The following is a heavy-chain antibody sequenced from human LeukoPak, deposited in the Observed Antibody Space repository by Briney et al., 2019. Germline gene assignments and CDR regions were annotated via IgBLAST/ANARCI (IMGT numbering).Heavy chain of an antibody. D-gene: IGHD4-11*01. CDR2: ISSSGSTI. J-gene: IGHJ3*01. CDR3: ARGQHRWDYSHNLMSF. CDR1: GFTFSSYE. Sequence: TGGSLRLSCAASGFTFSSYEMNWVRQAPGKGLEWVSYISSSGSTIYYADSVKGRFTISRDNAKNSLYLQMNSLRADDTAVYYCARGQHRWDYSHNLMSFWGQGTLVTVSS. V-gene: IGHV3-48*03.